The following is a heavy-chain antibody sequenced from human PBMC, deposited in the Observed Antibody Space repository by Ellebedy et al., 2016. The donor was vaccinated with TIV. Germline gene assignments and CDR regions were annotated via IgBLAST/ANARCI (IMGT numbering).Heavy chain of an antibody. Sequence: PGGSLRLSCAASGFTFSNHGMHWVRQAPGKGLEWVAVIWYDGGHTDYADAVKGRFTISRDNYENTLYLQMHSLRAEDTALYYCARDLVLGYCTSTSCQTPGGFDYWGQGTLVTVSS. CDR3: ARDLVLGYCTSTSCQTPGGFDY. CDR2: IWYDGGHT. CDR1: GFTFSNHG. J-gene: IGHJ4*02. D-gene: IGHD2-2*01. V-gene: IGHV3-33*08.